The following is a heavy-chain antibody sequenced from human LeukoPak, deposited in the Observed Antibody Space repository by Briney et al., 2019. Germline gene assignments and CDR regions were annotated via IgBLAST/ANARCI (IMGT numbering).Heavy chain of an antibody. V-gene: IGHV1-69*04. J-gene: IGHJ4*02. Sequence: ASVKVSCKASGGTFSSYAISWVRQAPGQGLEWMGRIIPILGIANYAQKSQGRVTITADKSTSTAYMELSSLRSEDTAVYYCARWRDGYKFFDYWGQGTLVTVSS. CDR1: GGTFSSYA. D-gene: IGHD5-12*01. CDR2: IIPILGIA. CDR3: ARWRDGYKFFDY.